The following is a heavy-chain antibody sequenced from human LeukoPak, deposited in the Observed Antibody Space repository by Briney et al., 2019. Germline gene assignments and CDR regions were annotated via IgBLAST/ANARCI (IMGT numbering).Heavy chain of an antibody. CDR2: ISGSGGST. V-gene: IGHV3-23*01. D-gene: IGHD4-17*01. Sequence: PGGSLRLSCAASGFTFSSYAMSWVRQAPGKGLEWVSAISGSGGSTYYADSAKGRFTISRDNSKNTLYLQMNSLRTEGTAVYYCAKVRLRSQYDAFDIWGQGTVVTVSS. J-gene: IGHJ3*02. CDR1: GFTFSSYA. CDR3: AKVRLRSQYDAFDI.